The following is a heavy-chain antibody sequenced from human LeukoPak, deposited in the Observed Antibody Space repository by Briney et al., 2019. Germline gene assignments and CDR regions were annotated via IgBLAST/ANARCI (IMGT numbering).Heavy chain of an antibody. J-gene: IGHJ6*02. D-gene: IGHD3-22*01. Sequence: PGRSLRLSCAASGLTFSSYAMHWVRQAPGKGLEWVAVISYDGSNKYYADSVKGRFTISRDNSKNTLYLQMNSLRAEDTAVYYCARGPNYYDSSGYPYYYYGMDVWGQGTTVTVSS. CDR1: GLTFSSYA. CDR3: ARGPNYYDSSGYPYYYYGMDV. CDR2: ISYDGSNK. V-gene: IGHV3-30-3*01.